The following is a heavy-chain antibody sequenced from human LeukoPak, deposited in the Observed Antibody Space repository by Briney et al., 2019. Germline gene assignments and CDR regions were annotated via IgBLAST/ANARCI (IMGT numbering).Heavy chain of an antibody. D-gene: IGHD3-22*01. CDR1: GYTFTSYD. CDR2: MNPNSGNT. J-gene: IGHJ4*02. Sequence: ASVKVSCKASGYTFTSYDINWVRQATGQGLEWMGWMNPNSGNTGYAQKSQGRVTMTRNTSISTAYIELSSLRSEDTAVYYCASVSRYYYDSSAAYWGQGTLVTVSS. CDR3: ASVSRYYYDSSAAY. V-gene: IGHV1-8*01.